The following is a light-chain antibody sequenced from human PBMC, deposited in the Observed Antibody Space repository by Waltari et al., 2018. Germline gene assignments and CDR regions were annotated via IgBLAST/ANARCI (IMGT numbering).Light chain of an antibody. Sequence: DIQMTQSPSTLSASVGDRVTITCRDSQSISSWLAWYQQKPGKAPKLLIKKASSLESGVPSRFSGSGSGTEFTLTISSLQPDDCATYYCQQYNIYWTFGQGTKVEIK. CDR2: KAS. V-gene: IGKV1-5*03. CDR1: QSISSW. J-gene: IGKJ1*01. CDR3: QQYNIYWT.